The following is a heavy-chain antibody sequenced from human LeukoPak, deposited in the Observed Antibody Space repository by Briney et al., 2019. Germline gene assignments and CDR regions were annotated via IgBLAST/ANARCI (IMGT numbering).Heavy chain of an antibody. V-gene: IGHV3-48*04. D-gene: IGHD6-19*01. J-gene: IGHJ4*02. CDR3: ARAEYSSGWYGTRD. Sequence: PGGSLRLSCAASGFTFSSYSMNWVRQAPGKGLEWVSYISSISSSSTYYADSVKGRFTISRDNAKNSLYLQMSSLRAEDTALYYCARAEYSSGWYGTRDWGQGTLVTVSS. CDR2: ISSISSSST. CDR1: GFTFSSYS.